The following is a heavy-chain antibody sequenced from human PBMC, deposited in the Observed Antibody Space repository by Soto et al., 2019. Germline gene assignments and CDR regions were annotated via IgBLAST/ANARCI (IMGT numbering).Heavy chain of an antibody. D-gene: IGHD2-21*01. CDR2: ISDRGDI. J-gene: IGHJ5*02. CDR1: GISITSSY. Sequence: SETLSLTCTVSGISITSSYWNWFRQSPGKGLEWIGQISDRGDINYNPPLESRVAISTDTSKNQVSLTLTAVNAADPAVYFCARGRHCIGPWRQGTLVKVSP. V-gene: IGHV4-59*08. CDR3: ARGRHCIGP.